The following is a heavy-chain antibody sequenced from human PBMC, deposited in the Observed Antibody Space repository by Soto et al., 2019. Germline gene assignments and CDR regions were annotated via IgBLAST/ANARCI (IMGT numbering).Heavy chain of an antibody. Sequence: PSETLSLTRTVSGGSITSYYWNWIRQPPGKGLEWIGYIYYSGSTNYNPSLKSRVTISVDTSKNQFSLKLSSVAAADTAVYYCARLQNYYYYMDVWGKGTTVTVSS. CDR2: IYYSGST. CDR3: ARLQNYYYYMDV. V-gene: IGHV4-59*08. CDR1: GGSITSYY. D-gene: IGHD2-15*01. J-gene: IGHJ6*03.